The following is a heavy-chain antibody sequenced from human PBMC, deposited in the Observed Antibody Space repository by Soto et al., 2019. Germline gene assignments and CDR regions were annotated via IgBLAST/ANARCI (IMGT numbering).Heavy chain of an antibody. CDR1: GGSISSGGYS. CDR2: IYYSGST. CDR3: ASLLRYFDWLSQKYNWFDP. Sequence: SETLSLTCAVSGGSISSGGYSWSWIRQPPGKGLEWIGYIYYSGSTYYNPSLKSRVTISVDTSKNQFSLKLSSVTAADTAVYYCASLLRYFDWLSQKYNWFDPWGQGTLVTVSS. V-gene: IGHV4-31*11. D-gene: IGHD3-9*01. J-gene: IGHJ5*02.